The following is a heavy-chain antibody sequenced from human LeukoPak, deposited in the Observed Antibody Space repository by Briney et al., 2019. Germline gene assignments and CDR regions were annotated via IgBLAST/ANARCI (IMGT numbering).Heavy chain of an antibody. CDR1: GFTFSSYA. CDR3: AKDGGLWVSAHWGDS. D-gene: IGHD7-27*01. V-gene: IGHV3-23*01. CDR2: ITTGDGNT. Sequence: GGSLRLSCAASGFTFSSYAMSWVRQAPGKGLKWVSTITTGDGNTYYADSVKGRFTVSRDDSKNTLYLQMNSLRAEDTAVYYCAKDGGLWVSAHWGDSWGRGTLVTVSS. J-gene: IGHJ4*02.